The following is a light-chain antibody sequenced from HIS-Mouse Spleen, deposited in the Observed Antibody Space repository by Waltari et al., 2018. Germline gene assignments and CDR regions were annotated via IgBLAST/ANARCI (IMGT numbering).Light chain of an antibody. V-gene: IGKV1-39*01. J-gene: IGKJ2*01. Sequence: DIQMTQYPSSLSASVGDRVPITCRASQSISSYLNWYQQKPGKAPKLLIYAASSLQSGVPSRFSGSGSGTDFTLTISSLQPEDFATYYCQQSYSTPMYTFGQGTKLEIK. CDR3: QQSYSTPMYT. CDR1: QSISSY. CDR2: AAS.